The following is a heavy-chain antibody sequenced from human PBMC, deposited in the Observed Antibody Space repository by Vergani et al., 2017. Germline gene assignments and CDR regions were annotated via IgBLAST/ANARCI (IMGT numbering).Heavy chain of an antibody. Sequence: QGQLAQSGAAVKKPGSSVKVSCKASGGTFSSNSISWVRQAPGQGLEWMGRIIPIFGTTSYAQKFQGRVTILADESTSTAYMELSSLRSEDTAVYYCARSSGYYSYYFDFWGQGTLVTVSS. CDR1: GGTFSSNS. CDR3: ARSSGYYSYYFDF. V-gene: IGHV1-69*13. CDR2: IIPIFGTT. D-gene: IGHD3-22*01. J-gene: IGHJ4*02.